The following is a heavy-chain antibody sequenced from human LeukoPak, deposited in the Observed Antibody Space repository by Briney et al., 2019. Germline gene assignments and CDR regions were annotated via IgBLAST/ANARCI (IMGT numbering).Heavy chain of an antibody. D-gene: IGHD2-15*01. CDR1: GYTFTGYY. CDR3: ARDQRYCSGGSCYPGWFDP. V-gene: IGHV1-2*02. CDR2: INPSGGT. Sequence: GASVKVSCKASGYTFTGYYMHWVRQAPGQGLEWMGWINPSGGTNYAQKFQGRVTMTRDTSISTAYMELSRLGSDDTAVYYCARDQRYCSGGSCYPGWFDPWGQGTLVTVSS. J-gene: IGHJ5*02.